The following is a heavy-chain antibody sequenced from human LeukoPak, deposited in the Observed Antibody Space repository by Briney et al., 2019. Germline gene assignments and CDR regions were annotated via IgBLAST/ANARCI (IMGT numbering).Heavy chain of an antibody. J-gene: IGHJ5*02. CDR1: GFTFSGFD. CDR2: IKTKTNSDAT. V-gene: IGHV3-73*01. Sequence: GGSLRLSCAASGFTFSGFDIHWVRQASGKGLEWVGRIKTKTNSDATVYAASVKGRFTISRDDSKNTAYLQMNSLKTEDTALYYCARGKVDSSGWLQFGHWFDPWGQGTLVTVSS. D-gene: IGHD5-24*01. CDR3: ARGKVDSSGWLQFGHWFDP.